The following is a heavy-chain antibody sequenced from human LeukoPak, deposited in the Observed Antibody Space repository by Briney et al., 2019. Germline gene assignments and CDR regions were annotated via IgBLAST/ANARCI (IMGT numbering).Heavy chain of an antibody. CDR3: ARAGIAAAGTLDY. CDR2: IIPILGTA. J-gene: IGHJ4*02. V-gene: IGHV1-69*13. Sequence: GASVKVSCKASGGTFSSYAISWVRQAPGQGLEWMGGIIPILGTANYAQKFQGRVTITADESTSTAYMELSSLRSEDTAVYYCARAGIAAAGTLDYWGQGTLVTVSS. CDR1: GGTFSSYA. D-gene: IGHD6-13*01.